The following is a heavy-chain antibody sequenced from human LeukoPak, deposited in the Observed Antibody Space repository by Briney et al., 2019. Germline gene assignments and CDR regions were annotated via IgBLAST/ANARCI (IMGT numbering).Heavy chain of an antibody. V-gene: IGHV3-11*01. J-gene: IGHJ3*02. CDR1: GFTFSDYY. CDR3: ARDGRGIHAFDI. CDR2: ISSSASTI. Sequence: GSLRLSCAASGFTFSDYYMSWIRQAPGKGLEWVSYISSSASTIYYADSVKGRFTISRDNAKNSLYLQMTRLSAEDTAVYYCARDGRGIHAFDIWGQGTMVTVSS. D-gene: IGHD1-26*01.